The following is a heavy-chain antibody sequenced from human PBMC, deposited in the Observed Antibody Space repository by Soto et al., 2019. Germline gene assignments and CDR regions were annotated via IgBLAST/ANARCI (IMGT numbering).Heavy chain of an antibody. V-gene: IGHV3-30*18. D-gene: IGHD3-10*01. Sequence: GGSLRLSCAASGFTFSSYGMHWVRQAPGKGLEWVAVISYDGSNKYYADSVKGRFTISRDNSKNTLYLQMNSLRAEDTAVYYCAKSWGFGEFYYFDYWGQGTLVTVSS. CDR1: GFTFSSYG. J-gene: IGHJ4*02. CDR3: AKSWGFGEFYYFDY. CDR2: ISYDGSNK.